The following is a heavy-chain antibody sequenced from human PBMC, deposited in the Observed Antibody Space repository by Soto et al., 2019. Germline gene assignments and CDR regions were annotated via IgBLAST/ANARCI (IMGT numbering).Heavy chain of an antibody. CDR3: ARIRGYWYGLDV. V-gene: IGHV3-23*01. J-gene: IGHJ6*02. CDR2: ITGTGGNT. CDR1: GLTLSASG. Sequence: LRLSYAGSGLTLSASGMTWVRQAPGKGLEWVSAITGTGGNTYYVDSVKGRFTSSRDNSKNMLYLQMNSVRVEDTAVYYCARIRGYWYGLDVWGQGTTVMVSS.